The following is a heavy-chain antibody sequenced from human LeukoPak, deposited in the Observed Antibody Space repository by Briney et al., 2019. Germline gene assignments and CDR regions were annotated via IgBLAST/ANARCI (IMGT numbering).Heavy chain of an antibody. J-gene: IGHJ6*03. D-gene: IGHD3-16*01. CDR3: ARLNYYYYYYMDV. V-gene: IGHV4-59*11. CDR2: IYYRGST. Sequence: SETLSLTCPVSGGSISSHYWSCIRQPPGKGLERIRYIYYRGSTNYNPSPKSRVTMSVDTSTNQFSLKLSSVTAADTAVYYCARLNYYYYYYMDVWGKGTTVTVSS. CDR1: GGSISSHY.